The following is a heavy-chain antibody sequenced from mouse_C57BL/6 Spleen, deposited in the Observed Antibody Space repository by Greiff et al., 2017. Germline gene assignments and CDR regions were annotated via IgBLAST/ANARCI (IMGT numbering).Heavy chain of an antibody. V-gene: IGHV8-12*01. D-gene: IGHD2-2*01. J-gene: IGHJ4*01. CDR3: ARREGYYGYDNYAMDY. Sequence: QVTLKESGPGILQSSQTLSLTCSFSGFSLSTSGMGVSWIRQPSGKGLEWLAHIYWDDDKRYNPSLKSRLTISKDTSRNQVFLKITSVDTADTATYYCARREGYYGYDNYAMDYWGQGTSVTVSS. CDR1: GFSLSTSGMG. CDR2: IYWDDDK.